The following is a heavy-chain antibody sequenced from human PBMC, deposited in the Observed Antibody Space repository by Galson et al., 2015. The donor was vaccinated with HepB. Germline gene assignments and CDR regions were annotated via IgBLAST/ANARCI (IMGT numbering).Heavy chain of an antibody. V-gene: IGHV4-61*08. CDR1: GGPVISGAYY. CDR2: TYYGENT. D-gene: IGHD3-16*01. Sequence: ETLSLTCTVSGGPVISGAYYWSWVRQPPGKGLEWIGYTYYGENTNYNPSLKSRLTILVDTSKNQFSLRLSSVTAADTAVYYCARQPDGGDNYYFDYWSQGTLVTVSS. CDR3: ARQPDGGDNYYFDY. J-gene: IGHJ4*02.